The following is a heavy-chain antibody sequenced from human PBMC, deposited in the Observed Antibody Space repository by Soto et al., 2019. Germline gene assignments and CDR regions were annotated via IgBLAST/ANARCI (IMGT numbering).Heavy chain of an antibody. D-gene: IGHD6-13*01. CDR2: IYYSGST. CDR1: GGSISSYY. J-gene: IGHJ4*02. Sequence: SETLSLTCTVSGGSISSYYWSWIRQHPGKGLEWIGYIYYSGSTYCNPSLKSRVTISVDTSKNQFSLKLSSATAADTAVYYCARSYSSSWPFDYWGQGTLVTVSS. V-gene: IGHV4-59*06. CDR3: ARSYSSSWPFDY.